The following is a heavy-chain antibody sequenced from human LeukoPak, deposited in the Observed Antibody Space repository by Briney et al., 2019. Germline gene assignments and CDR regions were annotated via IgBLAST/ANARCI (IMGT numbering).Heavy chain of an antibody. CDR3: AKVPRAATPYYFDY. J-gene: IGHJ4*02. Sequence: GGSLRLSCAASGFTFDGYAMHWVHQAPGKGLEWVSLVSGDGDTTYYADSVKGRFTISRDNSKNSLYLQMNSLRTEDTALYYCAKVPRAATPYYFDYWGQGTLVTVSS. V-gene: IGHV3-43*02. CDR2: VSGDGDTT. D-gene: IGHD2-15*01. CDR1: GFTFDGYA.